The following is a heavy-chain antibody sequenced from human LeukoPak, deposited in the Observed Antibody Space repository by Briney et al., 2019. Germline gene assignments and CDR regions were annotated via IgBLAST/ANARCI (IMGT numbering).Heavy chain of an antibody. D-gene: IGHD2-2*02. V-gene: IGHV3-23*01. Sequence: PGGSLRLSCAASGFTFSSYSMNWVRQAPGKGLEWVSAISGSGGSTYYADSVKGRFTISRDNSKNTLYLQMNSLRAEDTAVYYCAKTPRYCSSTSCYTDYYGMDVWGQGTTVTVSS. CDR1: GFTFSSYS. CDR2: ISGSGGST. CDR3: AKTPRYCSSTSCYTDYYGMDV. J-gene: IGHJ6*02.